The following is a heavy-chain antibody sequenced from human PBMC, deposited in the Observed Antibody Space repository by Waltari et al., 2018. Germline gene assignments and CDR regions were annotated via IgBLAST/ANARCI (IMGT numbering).Heavy chain of an antibody. Sequence: QVQLVQSGAEVKKPGSSVKVSCKASGGTFSSYAISWVRQAPGQGLEWMGGIIPILGIANYAQKFQGRVTITADESTSTAYMELSSLRSEDTAVYYCARDLRLAGATVPFDYWGQGTLVTVSS. V-gene: IGHV1-69*04. CDR3: ARDLRLAGATVPFDY. CDR2: IIPILGIA. CDR1: GGTFSSYA. J-gene: IGHJ4*02. D-gene: IGHD1-26*01.